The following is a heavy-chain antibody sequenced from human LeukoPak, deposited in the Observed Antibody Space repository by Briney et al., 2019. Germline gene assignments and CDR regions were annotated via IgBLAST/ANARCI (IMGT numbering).Heavy chain of an antibody. D-gene: IGHD3-16*01. Sequence: SETLSLTCTVSGGSINSYYWSWIRQPPGKGLEWLGYIYYSGSTNYNPSLKSRVTISVDTSKNQFSLKLDSVTAADTAVYYCSRGGYGGLTDFDSWGQGTLVTVSS. CDR1: GGSINSYY. CDR2: IYYSGST. J-gene: IGHJ4*02. CDR3: SRGGYGGLTDFDS. V-gene: IGHV4-59*01.